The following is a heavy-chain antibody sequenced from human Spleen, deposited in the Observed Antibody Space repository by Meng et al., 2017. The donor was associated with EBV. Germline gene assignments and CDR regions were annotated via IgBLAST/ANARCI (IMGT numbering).Heavy chain of an antibody. CDR1: GFKFSSYN. V-gene: IGHV3-21*02. D-gene: IGHD1-7*01. Sequence: EVPLVEAGGGLVKAGVSLRLSFGASGFKFSSYNMNWVRQATGKGLEWVSSISGGTNFIDYAESMKGRFTISRDNAKNSLNLEINSLRPEDTAVYYCARVGYSPEWNYYFDYWGRGTLVTVSS. CDR3: ARVGYSPEWNYYFDY. J-gene: IGHJ4*02. CDR2: ISGGTNFI.